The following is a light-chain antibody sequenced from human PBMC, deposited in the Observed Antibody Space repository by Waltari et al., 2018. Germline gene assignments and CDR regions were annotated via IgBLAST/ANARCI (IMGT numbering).Light chain of an antibody. V-gene: IGLV2-8*01. CDR3: SSYGGRNNLL. Sequence: QSALTQPPSASGSPGQSVTISCTGTSSDVGSFNYVSWYQQYPGKTPKLLIYEVNKRPSGFPDRFSGSKSGNTASLTVSGLQAEDEAEYYCSSYGGRNNLLFGEGTKLTVL. CDR2: EVN. J-gene: IGLJ3*02. CDR1: SSDVGSFNY.